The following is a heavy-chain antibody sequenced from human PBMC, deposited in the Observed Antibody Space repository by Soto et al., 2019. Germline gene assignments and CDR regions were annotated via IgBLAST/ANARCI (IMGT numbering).Heavy chain of an antibody. Sequence: ASVKVSCKASGGTFSSYAISWVRQAPGQGLEWMGGIIPIFGTANYAQKFQGRVTITADESTSTAYMELSSLRSEDTAVYYCASSRDPYYYYYGMDVWGQGTTVTVSS. V-gene: IGHV1-69*13. J-gene: IGHJ6*02. CDR3: ASSRDPYYYYYGMDV. CDR1: GGTFSSYA. CDR2: IIPIFGTA. D-gene: IGHD2-2*01.